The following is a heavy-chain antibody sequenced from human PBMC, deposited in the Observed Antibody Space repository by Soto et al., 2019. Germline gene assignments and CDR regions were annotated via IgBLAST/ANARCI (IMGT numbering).Heavy chain of an antibody. D-gene: IGHD3-10*01. CDR2: ISSSSIYI. CDR3: ARVVSYYGSGSQGFYYYGMDV. Sequence: LGGSLRLSCAASGFTFSSYSMNWVRQAPGKGLEWVSSISSSSIYIYYADSVKGRFTFSSDNAKNSLYLQMNSLRAEDTAVYYCARVVSYYGSGSQGFYYYGMDVWGQGTTVTVSS. V-gene: IGHV3-21*01. CDR1: GFTFSSYS. J-gene: IGHJ6*02.